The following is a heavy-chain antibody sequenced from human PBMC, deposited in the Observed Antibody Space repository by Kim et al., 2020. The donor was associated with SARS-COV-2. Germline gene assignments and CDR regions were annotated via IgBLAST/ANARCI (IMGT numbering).Heavy chain of an antibody. J-gene: IGHJ3*02. CDR3: ARDRFWNDVQDAFDI. Sequence: GGSLRLSCAASGFTFSSYWMSWVRQAPGKGLEWVANIKQDGSEKYYVDSVKGRFTISRDNAKNSLYLQMNSLRAEDTAVYYCARDRFWNDVQDAFDIWGQGTMVTVSS. D-gene: IGHD1-1*01. CDR1: GFTFSSYW. CDR2: IKQDGSEK. V-gene: IGHV3-7*03.